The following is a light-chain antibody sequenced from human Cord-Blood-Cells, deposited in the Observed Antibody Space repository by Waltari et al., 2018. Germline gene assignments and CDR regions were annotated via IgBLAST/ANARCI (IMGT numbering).Light chain of an antibody. V-gene: IGKV1-33*01. J-gene: IGKJ2*01. CDR1: QDISNY. Sequence: DIQMTQSPSSLSASVGDRVTITCQASQDISNYLNWYQKKPGKATKLLIYDASNLETGVPSRFSGSGSGTDFTFTISSLQPEDIATYYCQQYDNLPYTFGQGTKLEIK. CDR3: QQYDNLPYT. CDR2: DAS.